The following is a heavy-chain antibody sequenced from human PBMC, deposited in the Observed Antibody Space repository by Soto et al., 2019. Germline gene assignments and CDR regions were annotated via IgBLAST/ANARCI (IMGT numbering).Heavy chain of an antibody. J-gene: IGHJ6*02. Sequence: GGSLRLSCAASGFTFSSYAMSWVRQAPGKGLEWVSAISGSGGSTYYADSVKGRFTISRDNSKNTLYLQMNSLRAEDTAVYYCAKASIAAAGYPDYYYGMDVWGQGTTVTVS. CDR3: AKASIAAAGYPDYYYGMDV. V-gene: IGHV3-23*01. CDR2: ISGSGGST. CDR1: GFTFSSYA. D-gene: IGHD6-13*01.